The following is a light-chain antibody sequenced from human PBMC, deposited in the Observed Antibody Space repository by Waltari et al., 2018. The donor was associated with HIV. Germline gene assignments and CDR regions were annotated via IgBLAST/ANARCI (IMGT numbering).Light chain of an antibody. J-gene: IGKJ4*01. CDR2: DAC. CDR3: QQYDNLPPVT. CDR1: QDISNY. V-gene: IGKV1-33*01. Sequence: DIQMIQSPSSLSASVAARVTVTSQANQDISNYLNWYQQKPRKAPNLLIYDACNLETGVPSRFSESGSATDFTFTISSLQPEESATYYWQQYDNLPPVTFGGGTKVESK.